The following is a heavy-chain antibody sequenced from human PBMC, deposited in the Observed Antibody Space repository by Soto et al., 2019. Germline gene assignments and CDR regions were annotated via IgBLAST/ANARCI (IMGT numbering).Heavy chain of an antibody. Sequence: PSETLSLTCTVSGGSISSYYWSWIRQPPGKGLEWIGYLHYSGTTNYNPSLKSRVSTSIDMSKNQFSLKLRSVTAADTAVYYCARDSGVTGTGGMFDYWGQGSLVTVSS. CDR1: GGSISSYY. D-gene: IGHD1-20*01. CDR3: ARDSGVTGTGGMFDY. CDR2: LHYSGTT. J-gene: IGHJ4*02. V-gene: IGHV4-59*01.